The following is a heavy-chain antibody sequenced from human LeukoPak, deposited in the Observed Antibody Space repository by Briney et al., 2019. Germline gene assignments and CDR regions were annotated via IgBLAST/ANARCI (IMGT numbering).Heavy chain of an antibody. CDR3: TRSVRNGHFDY. CDR1: GGTFSSYA. Sequence: SVKVSCKASGGTFSSYAISWVRQAPGQGLEWMGGIIPIFGTANYAQKFQGRVTMTRSTSISTAYMELSSLRFEDTAVYFCTRSVRNGHFDYWGQGTLVTVSS. D-gene: IGHD2-8*01. CDR2: IIPIFGTA. V-gene: IGHV1-69*05. J-gene: IGHJ4*02.